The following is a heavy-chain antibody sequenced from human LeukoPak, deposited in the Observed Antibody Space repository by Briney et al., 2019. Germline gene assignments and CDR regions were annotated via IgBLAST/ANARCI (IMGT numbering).Heavy chain of an antibody. CDR3: ARVGRTSIGFDY. D-gene: IGHD1-7*01. Sequence: GGSLRLSCAASGFTFSDYYMSWIRQAPGKGLEWVSYISSSGNYANYADSVKGRFTISRDNGKMSLNLQMESLRAEDMAVYYCARVGRTSIGFDYWGQGTVVTVSS. J-gene: IGHJ4*02. V-gene: IGHV3-11*05. CDR2: ISSSGNYA. CDR1: GFTFSDYY.